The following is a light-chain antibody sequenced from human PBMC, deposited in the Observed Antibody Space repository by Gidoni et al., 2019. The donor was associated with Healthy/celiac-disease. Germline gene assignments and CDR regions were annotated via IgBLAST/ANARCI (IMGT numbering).Light chain of an antibody. V-gene: IGKV1D-8*01. CDR1: QGISSY. Sequence: VLWMSQTTSLLSASTGDKVTIRCRMSQGISSYLAWYQQKPGKAPELLIYAASILQSGVPARFSGSGSGTDFTLTISCLQSEDFATYYCQQYYRFPPTFXQXTKLEIK. CDR2: AAS. J-gene: IGKJ2*01. CDR3: QQYYRFPPT.